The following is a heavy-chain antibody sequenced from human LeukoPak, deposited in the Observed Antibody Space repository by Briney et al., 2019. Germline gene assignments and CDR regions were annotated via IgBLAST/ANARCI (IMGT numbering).Heavy chain of an antibody. Sequence: SETLSLTCTVSGGSVSSYYWTWVRQPPGKGLEWIGYIYYTGNTNYNPSLKSRVTMSVDTSRNQFSLNLRSLTAADTAVYYCARYLHPTVFFAFDVWGQGTMVTVSS. D-gene: IGHD1-1*01. CDR2: IYYTGNT. V-gene: IGHV4-59*02. CDR3: ARYLHPTVFFAFDV. CDR1: GGSVSSYY. J-gene: IGHJ3*01.